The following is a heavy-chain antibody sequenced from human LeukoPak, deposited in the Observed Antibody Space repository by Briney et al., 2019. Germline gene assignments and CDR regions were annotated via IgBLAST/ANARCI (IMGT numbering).Heavy chain of an antibody. D-gene: IGHD6-19*01. CDR1: GGSISSGSYY. Sequence: PSETLSLTCTVSGGSISSGSYYWSWIRQPAGKGLEWIGYIYYSGSTNYNPSLKSRVTISVDTSKNQFSLKLSSVTAADTAVYYCARDHGNREDSSGLFDYWGQGTLVTVSS. V-gene: IGHV4-61*10. CDR3: ARDHGNREDSSGLFDY. CDR2: IYYSGST. J-gene: IGHJ4*02.